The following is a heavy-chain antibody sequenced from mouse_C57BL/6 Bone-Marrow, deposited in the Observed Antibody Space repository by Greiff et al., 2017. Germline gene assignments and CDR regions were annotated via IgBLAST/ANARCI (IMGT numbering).Heavy chain of an antibody. CDR3: SRQVTTVLATKYFDV. CDR1: GFTFSSYT. D-gene: IGHD1-1*01. CDR2: IRGGGGNT. V-gene: IGHV5-9*01. Sequence: DVMLVESGGGLVKPGGSLKLSCAASGFTFSSYTMSWVRQTPGKRLQWVAAIRGGGGNTYYPDSVKGRFTISRDNDKNILYLQMSSLRSEDTALYYCSRQVTTVLATKYFDVWGTGTTVTVSS. J-gene: IGHJ1*03.